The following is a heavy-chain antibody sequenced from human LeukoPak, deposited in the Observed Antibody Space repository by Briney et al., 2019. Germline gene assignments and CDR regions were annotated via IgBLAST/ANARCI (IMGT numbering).Heavy chain of an antibody. J-gene: IGHJ6*03. V-gene: IGHV3-30*01. CDR3: ARGGIPTGPYYYFYYIDV. CDR1: GFTFSRNV. D-gene: IGHD3-10*01. Sequence: GGSLRLSCAASGFTFSRNVMHWLRQAPGKGLEWVTLISYDGNNKFYADSVKGRFTISRDNSRNTLYLQMNSLSGEDAAVYSCARGGIPTGPYYYFYYIDVWGKGTAVTVSS. CDR2: ISYDGNNK.